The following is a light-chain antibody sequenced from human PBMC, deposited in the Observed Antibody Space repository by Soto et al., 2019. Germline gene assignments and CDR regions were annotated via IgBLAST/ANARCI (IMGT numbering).Light chain of an antibody. V-gene: IGKV3-20*01. CDR1: QKVTGRF. Sequence: IVLTQSPGTLSLSPGESATLSCRASQKVTGRFLAWYHHKPGHSPRLLLYGASSRATGIPERFSGGGSGTDFTLTISRLEPDDFAIYYCQQYADSSPTFGGGTKVDIK. J-gene: IGKJ4*01. CDR3: QQYADSSPT. CDR2: GAS.